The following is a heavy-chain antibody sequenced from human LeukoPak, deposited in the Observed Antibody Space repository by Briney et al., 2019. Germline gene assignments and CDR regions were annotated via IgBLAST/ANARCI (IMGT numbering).Heavy chain of an antibody. V-gene: IGHV4-39*01. CDR1: GGSISSSSYY. CDR3: ARRIVGATVDY. CDR2: IYYSGST. Sequence: SETLSLTCTASGGSISSSSYYWGWIRQPPGKGLEWIGSIYYSGSTYYNPSLKSRVTISVDTSKNQFSLKLSSVTAADTAVYYCARRIVGATVDYWGQGTLVTVSS. D-gene: IGHD1-26*01. J-gene: IGHJ4*02.